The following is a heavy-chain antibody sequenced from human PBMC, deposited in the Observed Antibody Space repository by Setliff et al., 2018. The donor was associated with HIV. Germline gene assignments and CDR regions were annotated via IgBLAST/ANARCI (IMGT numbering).Heavy chain of an antibody. V-gene: IGHV1-18*01. J-gene: IGHJ1*01. CDR1: GYRFNTYG. CDR3: VRGVTRDISGYYRDEYFQH. Sequence: ASVKVSCKASGYRFNTYGISWVRQAPGQGLEWMGWISPYNGDTRFAQSLQGRVALTTDTSTNTAYMEMRNLRSGGTAVYYCVRGVTRDISGYYRDEYFQHWGQGTPVTV. CDR2: ISPYNGDT. D-gene: IGHD3-22*01.